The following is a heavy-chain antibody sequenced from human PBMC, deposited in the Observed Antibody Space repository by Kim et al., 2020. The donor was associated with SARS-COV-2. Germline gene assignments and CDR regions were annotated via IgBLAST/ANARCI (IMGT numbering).Heavy chain of an antibody. Sequence: GGSLRLSCAASGFDFNKYAMNWVRQAPGKGLEWVSHISGSSTYYTDSVKGRLTISRDNSKSTLYLQVNSLRAEDSAVYYCARGPYYDFWSGSPSWFYGMDVWGQGTTVTVSS. CDR3: ARGPYYDFWSGSPSWFYGMDV. CDR2: ISGSST. J-gene: IGHJ6*02. V-gene: IGHV3-23*01. CDR1: GFDFNKYA. D-gene: IGHD3-3*01.